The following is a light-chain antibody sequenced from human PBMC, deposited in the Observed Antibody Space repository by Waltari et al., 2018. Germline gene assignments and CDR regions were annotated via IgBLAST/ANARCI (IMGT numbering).Light chain of an antibody. J-gene: IGLJ1*01. Sequence: SYELTPPPSVSVSPGRTARITCSGHELPTTYPYWCQQTSGQSPRLVRHVDTKRPSGTHDRCSVSRSGTVATVPITGAQVDDEVDYYCYSSDSTGRLVFGGGSTVVVL. CDR1: ELPTTY. V-gene: IGLV3-10*01. CDR2: VDT. CDR3: YSSDSTGRLV.